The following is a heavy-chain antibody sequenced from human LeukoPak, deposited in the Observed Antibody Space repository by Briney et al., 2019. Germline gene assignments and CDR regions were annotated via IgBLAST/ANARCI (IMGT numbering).Heavy chain of an antibody. CDR2: ISYDGSNK. J-gene: IGHJ6*02. CDR3: ARAHDVLRYFDWFGYYGMDV. Sequence: PGRSLRLSCAASGFTFSSYAMHWVRRAPGKGLEWVAVISYDGSNKYYADSVKGRFTISRDNSKNTLYLQMNSLRAEDTAVYYCARAHDVLRYFDWFGYYGMDVWGQGTTVTVSS. CDR1: GFTFSSYA. V-gene: IGHV3-30-3*01. D-gene: IGHD3-9*01.